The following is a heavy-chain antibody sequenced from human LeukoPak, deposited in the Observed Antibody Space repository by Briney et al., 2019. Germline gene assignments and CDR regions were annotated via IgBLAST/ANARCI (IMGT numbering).Heavy chain of an antibody. CDR3: AGGYCSSTTCPFDY. CDR1: GYTFTGYY. J-gene: IGHJ4*02. Sequence: GASVKVSCKASGYTFTGYYMHWVRQAPGQGLEWMGWINPNSGGTNYAQNFQGRVTMTRDTSISTAFMELSRLRSDDTAVYYCAGGYCSSTTCPFDYWGRGTLVTVSS. D-gene: IGHD2-2*01. V-gene: IGHV1-2*02. CDR2: INPNSGGT.